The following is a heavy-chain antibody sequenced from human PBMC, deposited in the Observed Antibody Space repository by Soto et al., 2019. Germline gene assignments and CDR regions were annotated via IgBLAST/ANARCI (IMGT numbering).Heavy chain of an antibody. J-gene: IGHJ1*01. V-gene: IGHV3-48*01. Sequence: EVQLVESGGGLVQPGGSLKLSCAASGFTFSSYSMNWVRQAPGKGLEWVSHISSGSSTIYYADSVKGRFTVSRDNAKSSLYLQMNSLSAEDTAVYYCARDFETDCGTTNCYPEYFQHWGQGTLVTVSS. D-gene: IGHD2-2*01. CDR1: GFTFSSYS. CDR3: ARDFETDCGTTNCYPEYFQH. CDR2: ISSGSSTI.